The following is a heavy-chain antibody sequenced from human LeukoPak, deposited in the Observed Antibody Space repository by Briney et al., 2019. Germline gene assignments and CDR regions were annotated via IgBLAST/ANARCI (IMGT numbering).Heavy chain of an antibody. J-gene: IGHJ5*02. Sequence: GGSLRLSCAVSGFTFSSYAMSWVRQAPGKGLEWVSTISGSGGSTYYADSVKGRFTISRDNSKNTLYLQMNSLRAEDTAVYYCAKGPRSSWSLNWFDPWGQGTLVTVSS. V-gene: IGHV3-23*01. CDR2: ISGSGGST. D-gene: IGHD6-13*01. CDR3: AKGPRSSWSLNWFDP. CDR1: GFTFSSYA.